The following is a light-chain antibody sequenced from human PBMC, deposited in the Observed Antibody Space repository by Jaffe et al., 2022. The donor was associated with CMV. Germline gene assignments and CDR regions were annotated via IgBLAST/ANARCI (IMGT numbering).Light chain of an antibody. V-gene: IGKV1-5*03. CDR3: QQYNSLTWT. Sequence: DIQMTQSPSTLSASVGDRVTITCRASQSISSWLAWYQQKPGKAPKLLIYKASSLESGVPSRFSGSGSGTEFTLTISSLQPDDSATYYCQQYNSLTWTFGQGTKVEIK. CDR2: KAS. CDR1: QSISSW. J-gene: IGKJ1*01.